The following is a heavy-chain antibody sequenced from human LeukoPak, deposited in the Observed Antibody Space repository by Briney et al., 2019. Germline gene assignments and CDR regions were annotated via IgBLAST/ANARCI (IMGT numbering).Heavy chain of an antibody. V-gene: IGHV4-39*01. CDR1: GVSMSSSSYY. D-gene: IGHD3-9*01. CDR2: IYYRGST. Sequence: SETLSLTCTVSGVSMSSSSYYWGWIRQPPGKGLEWSGSIYYRGSTYYNPSLKSRITISVDTSKNQFSLKLSSVTAADTAVYYCARSVGNYDILTGYQPEQTFDYWGQGTLVTVSS. J-gene: IGHJ4*02. CDR3: ARSVGNYDILTGYQPEQTFDY.